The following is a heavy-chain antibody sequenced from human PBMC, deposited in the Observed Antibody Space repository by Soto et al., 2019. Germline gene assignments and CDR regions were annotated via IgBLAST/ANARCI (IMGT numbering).Heavy chain of an antibody. Sequence: GASVKVSCKASGGTFSSYAISWVRQAPGQGLEWMGGIIPIFGTANYAQKFQGRVTITADESTSTAHMELSSLRSEDTAVYYCARLGYCTNGVCYNSDYYYYGMDVWGQGTTVTVSS. CDR3: ARLGYCTNGVCYNSDYYYYGMDV. J-gene: IGHJ6*02. CDR2: IIPIFGTA. V-gene: IGHV1-69*13. D-gene: IGHD2-8*01. CDR1: GGTFSSYA.